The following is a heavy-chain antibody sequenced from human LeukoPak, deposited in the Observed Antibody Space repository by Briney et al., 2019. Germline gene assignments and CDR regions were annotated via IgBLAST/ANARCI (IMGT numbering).Heavy chain of an antibody. D-gene: IGHD3-10*01. J-gene: IGHJ5*02. Sequence: PGGSLRLSCAASGFTFDDYSMSWVRHAPGKGLEWVSGINWNGGSTGYADSVKGRFTISRDTGKNSLYLQRNSLSAADRPLCYCAIDVWVGERFWFDPWGQGTLVTVSS. CDR3: AIDVWVGERFWFDP. CDR1: GFTFDDYS. V-gene: IGHV3-20*04. CDR2: INWNGGST.